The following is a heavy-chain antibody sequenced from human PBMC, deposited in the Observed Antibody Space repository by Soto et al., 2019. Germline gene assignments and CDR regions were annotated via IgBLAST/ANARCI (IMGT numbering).Heavy chain of an antibody. J-gene: IGHJ6*02. CDR1: GFTFSSYA. CDR3: AKGQGGYYDFCSGYSPPYYYYGMDV. V-gene: IGHV3-23*01. D-gene: IGHD3-3*01. Sequence: GGSLRLSCAASGFTFSSYAMSWVRQAPGKGLEWVSAISGSGGSTYYADSVKGRFTISRDNSKNTLYLKMNSLRAEDTAVYYCAKGQGGYYDFCSGYSPPYYYYGMDVWGQGTTVTVSS. CDR2: ISGSGGST.